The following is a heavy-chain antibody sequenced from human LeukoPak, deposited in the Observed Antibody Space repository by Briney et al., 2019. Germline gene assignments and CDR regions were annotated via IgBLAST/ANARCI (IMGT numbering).Heavy chain of an antibody. CDR2: IWYDGSNK. Sequence: GRSLRLSCAASAASGFTFSSYAMHWVRQAPGKGLEWVAVIWYDGSNKSYGDSVKGRFTISRDNSKNTVYLQMNSLRAKDTAVYYCAKDISGGSGYSQSLQYWGQGTLVTVSS. V-gene: IGHV3-33*06. CDR1: GFTFSSYA. D-gene: IGHD3-22*01. J-gene: IGHJ1*01. CDR3: AKDISGGSGYSQSLQY.